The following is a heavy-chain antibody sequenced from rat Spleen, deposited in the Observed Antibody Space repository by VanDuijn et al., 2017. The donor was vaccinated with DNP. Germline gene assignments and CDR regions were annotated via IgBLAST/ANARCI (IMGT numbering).Heavy chain of an antibody. CDR2: INNDGTT. V-gene: IGHV3-3*01. D-gene: IGHD1-7*01. J-gene: IGHJ2*01. CDR1: GYSITSSNT. Sequence: EVQLQESGPGLVKPSQSLSLICSVTGYSITSSNTWNWIRKFPGNKLEWMGYINNDGTTNYNPSLKSRISITRDTSKNHFFLHLNSVTIEDTATYYCARWTRYFDYWGQGVMVTVSS. CDR3: ARWTRYFDY.